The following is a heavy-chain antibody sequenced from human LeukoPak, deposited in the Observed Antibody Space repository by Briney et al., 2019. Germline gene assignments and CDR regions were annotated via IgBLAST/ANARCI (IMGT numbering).Heavy chain of an antibody. CDR1: GGSISSYY. Sequence: SETLSLTCTVSGGSISSYYWSWIRQPPGKGLEWIGYIYYSGSTNYNPSLKSRVTISVDTSKNQFSLKLSSVTAADTAVYYCARRETYDYAYFDYWGQGTLVTVSS. CDR3: ARRETYDYAYFDY. V-gene: IGHV4-59*08. D-gene: IGHD4-17*01. CDR2: IYYSGST. J-gene: IGHJ4*02.